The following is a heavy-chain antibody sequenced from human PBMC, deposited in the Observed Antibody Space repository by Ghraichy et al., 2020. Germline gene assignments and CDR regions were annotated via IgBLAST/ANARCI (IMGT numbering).Heavy chain of an antibody. J-gene: IGHJ4*02. Sequence: GGSLRLSCAASGFAFSSYWMHWVRQAPGKGLVWVSRINRDGIITSYADSVKGRFTISRDNAKNTLYLQVNSLRADDTAVYYCARENHHYGSGSYSDYWGQGTLVTVSS. CDR1: GFAFSSYW. D-gene: IGHD3-10*01. V-gene: IGHV3-74*01. CDR2: INRDGIIT. CDR3: ARENHHYGSGSYSDY.